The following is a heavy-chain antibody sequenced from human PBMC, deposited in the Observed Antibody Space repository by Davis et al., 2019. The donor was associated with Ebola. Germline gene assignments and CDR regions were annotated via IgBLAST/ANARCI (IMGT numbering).Heavy chain of an antibody. V-gene: IGHV1-69*13. CDR1: GGTFSSYA. J-gene: IGHJ4*02. CDR2: IIPIFGTA. Sequence: SVKVSCKASGGTFSSYAISWVRQAPGQGLEWMGWIIPIFGTANYAQKFQGRVTITADESTSTAYMELSSLRSEDTAVYYCAREWFRESLFDYWGQGTLVTVSS. D-gene: IGHD3-10*01. CDR3: AREWFRESLFDY.